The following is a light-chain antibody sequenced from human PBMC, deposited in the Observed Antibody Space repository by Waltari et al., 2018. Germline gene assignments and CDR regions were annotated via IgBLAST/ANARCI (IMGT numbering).Light chain of an antibody. CDR2: KVS. J-gene: IGKJ2*01. CDR3: MQGTQWPRT. Sequence: QSLVSSDGNNCLNWFQLRPGQSTRRLIYKVSNRDSGVPERFRASGSGTDFTLKISRVEAEDVGVYYCMQGTQWPRTFGQGTKLEI. CDR1: QSLVSSDGNNC. V-gene: IGKV2-30*01.